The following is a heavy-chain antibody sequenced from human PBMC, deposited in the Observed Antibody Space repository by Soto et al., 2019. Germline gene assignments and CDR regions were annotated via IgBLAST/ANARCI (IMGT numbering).Heavy chain of an antibody. D-gene: IGHD2-15*01. V-gene: IGHV3-21*01. CDR3: AITSVVATTHY. CDR2: IRGSSSYI. Sequence: PGGSLRLSCAASGFTFSSYAMSWVRQAPGKGLEWVSAIRGSSSYIYYADSVKGRFTISRDNAKNSLYLQMNSLRAEDTAVYYCAITSVVATTHYWGQGTLVTVSS. J-gene: IGHJ4*02. CDR1: GFTFSSYA.